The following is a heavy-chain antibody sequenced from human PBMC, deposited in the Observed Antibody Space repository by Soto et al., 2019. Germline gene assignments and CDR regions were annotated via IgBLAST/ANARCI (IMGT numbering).Heavy chain of an antibody. V-gene: IGHV3-30*18. CDR1: GFTFSSYG. D-gene: IGHD3-22*01. Sequence: PGGSLRLSCAASGFTFSSYGMHWVRQAPGKGLEWVAVISYDGSNKYYADSVKGRFTISRDNSKNTLYLQMNSLRAEDTAVYYCAKVIHHYDSSWEAFDIWGQGTMVTVS. CDR3: AKVIHHYDSSWEAFDI. CDR2: ISYDGSNK. J-gene: IGHJ3*02.